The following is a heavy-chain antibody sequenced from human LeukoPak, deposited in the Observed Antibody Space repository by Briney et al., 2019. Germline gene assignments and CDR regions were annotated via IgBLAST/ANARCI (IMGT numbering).Heavy chain of an antibody. J-gene: IGHJ4*02. CDR1: GFTFSSYS. CDR3: AKNDYYDSKPYDY. CDR2: ISSSSSYI. D-gene: IGHD3-22*01. V-gene: IGHV3-21*04. Sequence: GGSLRLSCAASGFTFSSYSMNWVRQAPGKGLEWVSSISSSSSYIYYADSVKGRFTISRDNAKNSLYLQMNSLRAEDTAVYYCAKNDYYDSKPYDYWGQGTLVTVSS.